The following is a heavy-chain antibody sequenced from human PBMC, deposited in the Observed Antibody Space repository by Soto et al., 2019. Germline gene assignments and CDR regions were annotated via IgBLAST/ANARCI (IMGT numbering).Heavy chain of an antibody. J-gene: IGHJ4*02. D-gene: IGHD2-15*01. V-gene: IGHV3-23*01. CDR3: AKERRRGCSGGSCYRFDY. CDR1: GFTFSSYA. CDR2: ISGSGGST. Sequence: PVGSLRLSCAASGFTFSSYAMSWVRQAPGKGLEWVSAISGSGGSTYYADSVKGRFTISRDNSKNTLYLQMNSLRAEDTAVYYCAKERRRGCSGGSCYRFDYWGQGTLVTVSS.